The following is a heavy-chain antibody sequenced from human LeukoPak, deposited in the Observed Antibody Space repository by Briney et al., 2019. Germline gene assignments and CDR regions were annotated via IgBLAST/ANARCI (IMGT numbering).Heavy chain of an antibody. CDR3: AKIPTAYCSGGSCYLDY. V-gene: IGHV3-23*01. D-gene: IGHD2-15*01. CDR2: IRGSGGST. J-gene: IGHJ4*02. Sequence: GGSLRLSCAASGFTFSSYAMSWVRQAPGKGLEWVSAIRGSGGSTYYADSVKGRFTISRDNSKNTLYLQMNSLRAEDTAVYYCAKIPTAYCSGGSCYLDYWGQGTLVTVSS. CDR1: GFTFSSYA.